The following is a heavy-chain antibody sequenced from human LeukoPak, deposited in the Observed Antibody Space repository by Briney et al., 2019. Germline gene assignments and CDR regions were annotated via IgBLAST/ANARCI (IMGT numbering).Heavy chain of an antibody. CDR3: AKPGSYCSGGSCSLFFDY. V-gene: IGHV3-30*18. J-gene: IGHJ4*02. CDR1: GFTFSSYA. D-gene: IGHD2-15*01. Sequence: GGSLRLSCAASGFTFSSYAMHWVRQAPGKGLEWVAVISYDGSNKYYADSVKGRFTISRDNSKNTLYLQMNSLRAEDTAVYYCAKPGSYCSGGSCSLFFDYWGQGTLVTVSS. CDR2: ISYDGSNK.